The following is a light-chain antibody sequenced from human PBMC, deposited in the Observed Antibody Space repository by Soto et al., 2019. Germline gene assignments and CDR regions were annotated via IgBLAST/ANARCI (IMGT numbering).Light chain of an antibody. J-gene: IGLJ2*01. CDR3: SSYGGSNNFVV. Sequence: QSALTQPPSASGSPGQSVTISCTGTSSDVGGYNYVSWYQQHPGKAPKLLIYEVSKRPSGVPDRFSGSKSGNTASLTVSGLQAEDEGDYYCSSYGGSNNFVVFGGGTKLTVL. CDR2: EVS. V-gene: IGLV2-8*01. CDR1: SSDVGGYNY.